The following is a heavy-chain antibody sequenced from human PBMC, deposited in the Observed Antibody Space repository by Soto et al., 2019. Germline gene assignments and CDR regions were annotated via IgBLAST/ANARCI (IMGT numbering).Heavy chain of an antibody. CDR3: ARGILTMVRGVIGRFDP. Sequence: QVQLVQSGAEVKKPGSSVKVSCKASGGTFSSYAISWVRQAPGQGLEWIGGIIPIFGTANYAQKIQGRVTITADESTSTAYMELSSLRSEDTAVYYCARGILTMVRGVIGRFDPWCQGTLVTVSS. V-gene: IGHV1-69*01. J-gene: IGHJ5*02. D-gene: IGHD3-10*01. CDR1: GGTFSSYA. CDR2: IIPIFGTA.